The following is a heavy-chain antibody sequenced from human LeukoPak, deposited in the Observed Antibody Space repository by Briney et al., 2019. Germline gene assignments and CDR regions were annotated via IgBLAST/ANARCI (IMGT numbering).Heavy chain of an antibody. D-gene: IGHD5-18*01. CDR3: ARGRNTAMVPFDY. Sequence: SETLSLTCAVSGYSISSSNYWAWIRQPPGKGLEWIGYIYYSGSTNYNPSLKSRVTISVDTSKNQFSLKLNSVTAADTAVYHCARGRNTAMVPFDYWGQGILVTVSS. V-gene: IGHV4-61*05. CDR2: IYYSGST. J-gene: IGHJ4*02. CDR1: GYSISSSNY.